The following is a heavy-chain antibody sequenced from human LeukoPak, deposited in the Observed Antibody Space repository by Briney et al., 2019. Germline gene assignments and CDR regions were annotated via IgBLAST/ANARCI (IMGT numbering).Heavy chain of an antibody. V-gene: IGHV4-39*01. CDR1: GGSISSSSYY. Sequence: SETLSLTCTVSGGSISSSSYYWGWIRQPPGKGLEWIGSIYYSGRTYYKPSLKSRVTISVDTSKNQFSLKLSSVTAADTAVYYCARSRRYCSGARCHEDAFDIWGQGTMVTVSS. CDR3: ARSRRYCSGARCHEDAFDI. J-gene: IGHJ3*02. CDR2: IYYSGRT. D-gene: IGHD2-15*01.